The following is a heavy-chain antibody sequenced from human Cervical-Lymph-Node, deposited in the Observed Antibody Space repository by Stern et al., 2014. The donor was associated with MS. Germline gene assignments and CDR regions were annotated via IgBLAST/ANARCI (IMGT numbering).Heavy chain of an antibody. Sequence: VQLVESGGGLVKPGGSLRLSCAASGFIFSDYYMTWIRQTPGKGLEWVSYISRSGSIIDYSDSVKGRFTISRDNAKNSLYLQMNSLRAEDTAVYYCARDKGEDIASWYVSEYYSYGLDVWGQGTTVTVSS. CDR3: ARDKGEDIASWYVSEYYSYGLDV. CDR1: GFIFSDYY. J-gene: IGHJ6*02. CDR2: ISRSGSII. V-gene: IGHV3-11*01. D-gene: IGHD6-13*01.